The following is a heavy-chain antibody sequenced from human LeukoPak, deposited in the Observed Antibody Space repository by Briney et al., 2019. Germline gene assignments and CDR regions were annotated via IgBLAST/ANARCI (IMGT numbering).Heavy chain of an antibody. CDR3: ARVNYYDSSGYYYPEY. CDR1: GGSITNYY. CDR2: IYYSGTT. Sequence: SETLSLTCTVSGGSITNYYWSWIRQPPGKGLEWIGYIYYSGTTNYNPSLKSRVTISVDTSKNQFSLKLRSVTAADTAVYYCARVNYYDSSGYYYPEYWGRGTLVTVSS. J-gene: IGHJ4*02. D-gene: IGHD3-22*01. V-gene: IGHV4-59*01.